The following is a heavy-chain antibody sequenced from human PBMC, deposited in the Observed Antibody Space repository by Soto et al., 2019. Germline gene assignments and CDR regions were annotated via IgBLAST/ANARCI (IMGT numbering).Heavy chain of an antibody. CDR3: AKDLLAARPRYYGMDV. V-gene: IGHV3-30*18. J-gene: IGHJ6*02. CDR2: ISYDGSNK. D-gene: IGHD6-6*01. Sequence: QVQLVESGGGVVQPGRSLRLSCAASGFTFSSYGMHWVRQAPGKGLEWVAVISYDGSNKYYADSVKGRFTISRDNSKNTLYLQMNSLRAEDTAVYYCAKDLLAARPRYYGMDVRGQGTTVTVSS. CDR1: GFTFSSYG.